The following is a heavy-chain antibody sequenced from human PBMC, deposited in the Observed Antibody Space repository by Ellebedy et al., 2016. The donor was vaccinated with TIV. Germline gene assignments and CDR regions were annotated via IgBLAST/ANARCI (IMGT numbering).Heavy chain of an antibody. CDR1: GFTFRSND. CDR2: IGTATDT. Sequence: GESLKISXAASGFTFRSNDMHWVRQAPGKGLEWVSAIGTATDTYYSDSVKGRFTISRDNSRNMLFLQMNSLRADHTAVYFCARCRPAYSSGWYVGGQLGGMDVWGQGTTVTVSS. D-gene: IGHD6-19*01. J-gene: IGHJ6*02. V-gene: IGHV3-13*01. CDR3: ARCRPAYSSGWYVGGQLGGMDV.